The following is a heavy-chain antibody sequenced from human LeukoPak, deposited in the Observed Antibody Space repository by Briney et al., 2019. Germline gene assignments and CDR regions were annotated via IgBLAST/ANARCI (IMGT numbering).Heavy chain of an antibody. J-gene: IGHJ5*02. V-gene: IGHV4-4*07. CDR2: IYNSESI. CDR1: GGSISGYY. D-gene: IGHD6-13*01. Sequence: SQTLSLTCTVSGGSISGYYWSWIRQPAGKGLEWIGRIYNSESINYNPSLKSRVTMSIDTSKNQFSLKLNSVTAADTAVYYCARDRSSSYTRDWFDPWGQGVLVTVSS. CDR3: ARDRSSSYTRDWFDP.